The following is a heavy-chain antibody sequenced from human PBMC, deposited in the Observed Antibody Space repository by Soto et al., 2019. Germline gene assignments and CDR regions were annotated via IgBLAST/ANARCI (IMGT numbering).Heavy chain of an antibody. J-gene: IGHJ4*02. D-gene: IGHD6-6*01. CDR1: GFTFSNFW. Sequence: PGGSLRLSCADSGFTFSNFWMSWVRQAPGMGLQWVASIKEDGSEKYYVDSVKGRFTISRDNAKNSLYLQINSLRAEDTAVYYCARQYPSSSRHFDHWGQGTLVTVSS. CDR2: IKEDGSEK. V-gene: IGHV3-7*01. CDR3: ARQYPSSSRHFDH.